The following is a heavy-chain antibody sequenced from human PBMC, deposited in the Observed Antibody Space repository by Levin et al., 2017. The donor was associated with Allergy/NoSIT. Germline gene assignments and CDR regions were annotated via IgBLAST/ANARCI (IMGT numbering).Heavy chain of an antibody. Sequence: GESLKISCAASGFTFSSYGMHWVRQAPGKGLEWVAVISYDGSNKYYADSVKGRFTISRDNSKNTLYLQMNSLRAEDTAVYYCAKDRPASRGYYYYGMDVWGQGTTVTVSS. CDR3: AKDRPASRGYYYYGMDV. J-gene: IGHJ6*02. CDR1: GFTFSSYG. V-gene: IGHV3-30*18. CDR2: ISYDGSNK.